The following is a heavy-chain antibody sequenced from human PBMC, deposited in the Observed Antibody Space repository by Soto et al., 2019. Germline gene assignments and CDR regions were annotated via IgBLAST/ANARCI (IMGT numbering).Heavy chain of an antibody. Sequence: PGGSLRLSCAASGFTFSSYSMNWVRQAPGKGLEWVSSISSSSSYIYYADSVKGRFTISRDNAKNSLYLQMNSLRAEDTAVYYCASPHPPMTTVTTLGYWGQGTLVTV. D-gene: IGHD4-4*01. J-gene: IGHJ4*02. CDR2: ISSSSSYI. CDR1: GFTFSSYS. V-gene: IGHV3-21*01. CDR3: ASPHPPMTTVTTLGY.